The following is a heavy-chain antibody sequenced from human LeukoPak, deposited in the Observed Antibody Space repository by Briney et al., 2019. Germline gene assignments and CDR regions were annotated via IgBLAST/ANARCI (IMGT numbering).Heavy chain of an antibody. Sequence: GESLKISCKGSGYSFTSYWIGWVRQMPGKGLEWMGIIYPGDSDTRDSPSFQGQVTISADKSISTAYLQWSSLKASDTAMYYCARLRGGSSGWYWFDPWGQGTLVIVSS. J-gene: IGHJ5*02. V-gene: IGHV5-51*01. CDR1: GYSFTSYW. D-gene: IGHD6-19*01. CDR2: IYPGDSDT. CDR3: ARLRGGSSGWYWFDP.